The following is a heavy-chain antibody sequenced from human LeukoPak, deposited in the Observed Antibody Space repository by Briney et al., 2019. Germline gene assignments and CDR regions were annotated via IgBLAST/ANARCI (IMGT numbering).Heavy chain of an antibody. J-gene: IGHJ4*02. D-gene: IGHD3-3*01. CDR3: TRGKYYDFWSGYYPDY. CDR1: GFTFGDYV. V-gene: IGHV3-49*04. Sequence: GGSLRLSCTASGFTFGDYVMSWVRQAPGKGLEWVGFIRSRAYGGTTEYAASVKGRFTISRDDSKSIAYLQMNSLKTEDTAVYYCTRGKYYDFWSGYYPDYWGQGTLVTVSS. CDR2: IRSRAYGGTT.